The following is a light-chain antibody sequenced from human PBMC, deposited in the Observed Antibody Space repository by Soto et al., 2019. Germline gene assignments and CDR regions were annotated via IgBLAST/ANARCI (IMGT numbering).Light chain of an antibody. CDR2: DAS. Sequence: IHLTKSPSTLSSSVGDRVTITCRASQSISSWLAWYQQKPGKAPKLLIYDASSLESGVPSRFSGSGSGTEFTLTISSLQPDDFATYYCQQYNSYRWTFGQGTKVDIK. CDR1: QSISSW. V-gene: IGKV1-5*01. CDR3: QQYNSYRWT. J-gene: IGKJ1*01.